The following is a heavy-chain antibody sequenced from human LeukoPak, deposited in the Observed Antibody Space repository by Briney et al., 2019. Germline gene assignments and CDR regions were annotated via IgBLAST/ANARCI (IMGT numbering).Heavy chain of an antibody. J-gene: IGHJ4*02. CDR1: GYTFTSYG. D-gene: IGHD6-13*01. CDR2: ISAYNGNT. V-gene: IGHV1-18*01. CDR3: ARDLSIAAAGTYGY. Sequence: GASVKVSCKASGYTFTSYGISWVRQAPGQGLEWMGWISAYNGNTKYAQKLQGRVTMTTDTSTSTAYMELRSLRSDDAAVYYCARDLSIAAAGTYGYWGQGTLVTVSS.